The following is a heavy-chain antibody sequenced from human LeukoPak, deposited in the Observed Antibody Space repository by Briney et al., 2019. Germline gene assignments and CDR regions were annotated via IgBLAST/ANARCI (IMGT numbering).Heavy chain of an antibody. CDR3: VQTTGWPGLAY. V-gene: IGHV4-59*08. Sequence: SETLSLTCTVSGVSITRFYWTWVRQPPGKGLEWIAHIYNGGSGFNGGSTIYDPSLKSRVTISVDKSNNRFSLNLSSVTAADTAVYFCVQTTGWPGLAYSGQGALVTVSS. CDR2: IYNGGSGFNGGST. D-gene: IGHD1-1*01. CDR1: GVSITRFY. J-gene: IGHJ4*02.